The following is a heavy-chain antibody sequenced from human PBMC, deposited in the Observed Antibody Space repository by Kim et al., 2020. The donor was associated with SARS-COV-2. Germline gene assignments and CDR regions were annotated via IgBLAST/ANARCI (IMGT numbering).Heavy chain of an antibody. CDR3: ARGFRAAAGPFYYYYYMDV. Sequence: ASVKVSCKASGYTFTSYDINWVRQATGQGLEWMGWMNPNGGNTGYAQKFQGRVTMTRNTSISTAYMELSSLRSEDTAVYYCARGFRAAAGPFYYYYYMDVWGKGTTVTVSS. J-gene: IGHJ6*03. CDR2: MNPNGGNT. CDR1: GYTFTSYD. D-gene: IGHD6-13*01. V-gene: IGHV1-8*01.